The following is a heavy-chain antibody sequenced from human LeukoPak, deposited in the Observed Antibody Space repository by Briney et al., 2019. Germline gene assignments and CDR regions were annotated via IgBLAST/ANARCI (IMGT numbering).Heavy chain of an antibody. CDR1: GFTFSNYA. CDR3: ARETAGGNYYFDY. J-gene: IGHJ4*02. Sequence: GGSLRLSCAASGFTFSNYAMHWVRQAPGKGLEWVAVISHDGSNKYHADSVEGRFTISRDNSKNTLYLQMNSLRPEDTAVYYCARETAGGNYYFDYWGQGTLVTVSS. V-gene: IGHV3-30-3*01. CDR2: ISHDGSNK. D-gene: IGHD6-13*01.